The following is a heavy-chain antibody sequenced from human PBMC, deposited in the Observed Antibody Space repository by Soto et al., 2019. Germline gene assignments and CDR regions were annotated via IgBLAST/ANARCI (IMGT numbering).Heavy chain of an antibody. Sequence: PSETLSLTCAVSGFSISSGHWWSWVRQSPGKGLEWIGEAYHDDIANYNPSLKSRVTISIDKSKNQFSLSLNSVTAADTGVYYCARENNVLPGGYFDYWGQGTLVTVSS. V-gene: IGHV4-4*02. D-gene: IGHD3-10*01. J-gene: IGHJ4*02. CDR1: GFSISSGHW. CDR3: ARENNVLPGGYFDY. CDR2: AYHDDIA.